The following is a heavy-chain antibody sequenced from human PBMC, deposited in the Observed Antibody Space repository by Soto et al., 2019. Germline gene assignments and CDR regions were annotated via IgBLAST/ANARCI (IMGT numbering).Heavy chain of an antibody. CDR1: GFTFSSYG. V-gene: IGHV3-33*01. J-gene: IGHJ3*02. Sequence: QVQLVESGGGVVQPGRSLRLSCAASGFTFSSYGMHWVRQAPGKGLEWVAVIWYDGSNKYYADSVKGRFTISRDNSKNTLDLQMNSLRAEDTAVYYCARGGSTVTTPGAFDIWGQGTMVTVSS. CDR3: ARGGSTVTTPGAFDI. CDR2: IWYDGSNK. D-gene: IGHD4-17*01.